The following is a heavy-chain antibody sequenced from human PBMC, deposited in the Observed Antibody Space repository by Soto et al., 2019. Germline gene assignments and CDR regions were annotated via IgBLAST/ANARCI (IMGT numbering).Heavy chain of an antibody. J-gene: IGHJ6*02. Sequence: GSLRLSCAASGFTFSSYSMNWVRQAPGKELEWVSSISSSSSYIYYADSVKGRFTISRDNAKNSLYLQMNSLRAEDTAVYYCARAHYDFWSGYYYVFDNYYYGMDVWGQGTTVTVSS. CDR3: ARAHYDFWSGYYYVFDNYYYGMDV. CDR1: GFTFSSYS. D-gene: IGHD3-3*01. CDR2: ISSSSSYI. V-gene: IGHV3-21*01.